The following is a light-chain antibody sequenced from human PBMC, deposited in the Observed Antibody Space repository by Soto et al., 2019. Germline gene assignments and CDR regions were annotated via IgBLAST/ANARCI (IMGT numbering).Light chain of an antibody. V-gene: IGKV1-39*01. CDR3: QQVFGSRYS. CDR1: QNIRDY. CDR2: ATS. Sequence: DIQMTQSPSSLSASVGDRVTITCRASQNIRDYLNWYQQKPGKAPKPLIYATSTLLSGVPSRFSGSGSGTDFTLTITSLQPEDVAPYYCQQVFGSRYSFGQGTKLEIK. J-gene: IGKJ2*03.